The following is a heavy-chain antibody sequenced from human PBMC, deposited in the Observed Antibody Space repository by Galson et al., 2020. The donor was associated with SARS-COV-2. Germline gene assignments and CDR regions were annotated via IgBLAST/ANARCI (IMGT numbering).Heavy chain of an antibody. Sequence: GKGLERVSSISSSSSYLYYADSVKGRFTISRDNAKNSLYLQMNSLRDEDTAVYYCATQGAALWGQGTLVTVSS. V-gene: IGHV3-21*01. CDR3: ATQGAAL. J-gene: IGHJ4*02. D-gene: IGHD3-16*01. CDR2: ISSSSSYL.